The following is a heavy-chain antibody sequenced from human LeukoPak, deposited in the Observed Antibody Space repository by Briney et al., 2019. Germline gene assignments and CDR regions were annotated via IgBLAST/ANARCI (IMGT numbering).Heavy chain of an antibody. CDR3: ARGSSNIAARNNWFDP. Sequence: PGGSLRLSCAVSGFTLSSYSMNWVRQAPGKGLEWVSCISSSSSYIYYADSVKGRFTISRDNAKKSLYLQMNSLRVEDTAVYYCARGSSNIAARNNWFDPWGQGTLVTVSS. CDR1: GFTLSSYS. V-gene: IGHV3-21*01. CDR2: ISSSSSYI. J-gene: IGHJ5*02. D-gene: IGHD6-6*01.